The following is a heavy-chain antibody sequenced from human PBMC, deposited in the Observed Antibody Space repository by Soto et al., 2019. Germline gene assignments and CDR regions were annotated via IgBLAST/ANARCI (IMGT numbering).Heavy chain of an antibody. CDR1: GGSISSYY. CDR3: ARTENYYYYGMDV. V-gene: IGHV4-59*01. CDR2: IYYSGST. Sequence: SETLSLTCTVSGGSISSYYWSWIRQPPGKGLEWIGYIYYSGSTNYNPSLKSRVTISVDASKNQFSLKLSSVTAADTAVYYCARTENYYYYGMDVWGQGTTVTVS. J-gene: IGHJ6*02.